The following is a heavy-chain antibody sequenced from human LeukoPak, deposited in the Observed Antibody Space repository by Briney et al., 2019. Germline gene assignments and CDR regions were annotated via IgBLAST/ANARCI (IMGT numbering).Heavy chain of an antibody. D-gene: IGHD1-14*01. J-gene: IGHJ6*03. V-gene: IGHV4-4*07. Sequence: SETLSLTCTVSGDSISSYYWSWIRQPAGKGLEWIGRIYSSGSTNYNPSLKSRVTMSVDTSKNQFSLNLSSVTAADTAVYYCARALYNYYYYYMDVWGRGTTVTVSS. CDR3: ARALYNYYYYYMDV. CDR2: IYSSGST. CDR1: GDSISSYY.